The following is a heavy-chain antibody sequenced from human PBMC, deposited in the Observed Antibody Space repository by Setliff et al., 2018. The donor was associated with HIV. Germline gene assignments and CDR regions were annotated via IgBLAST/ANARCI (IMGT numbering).Heavy chain of an antibody. CDR3: ARVYDSSGYSLSIPGY. J-gene: IGHJ4*01. D-gene: IGHD3-22*01. CDR1: GFIFSRYW. CDR2: IKQDGSET. Sequence: GGSLRLSCAASGFIFSRYWMNWVRQAPGKGLEWLANIKQDGSETYYVDSVGGRFTISRDNAKNSLYLQMNSLRAEDTAVYYCARVYDSSGYSLSIPGYWGQGTLVTVSS. V-gene: IGHV3-7*01.